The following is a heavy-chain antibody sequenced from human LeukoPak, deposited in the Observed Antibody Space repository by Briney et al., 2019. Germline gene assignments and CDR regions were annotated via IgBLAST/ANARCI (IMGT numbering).Heavy chain of an antibody. CDR1: GFTFSSYA. V-gene: IGHV3-30*04. D-gene: IGHD2-21*01. CDR3: ARDQSLLWWSRNAYCYYGMDV. CDR2: ISYDGSNK. J-gene: IGHJ6*02. Sequence: GRSLRLPCAASGFTFSSYAMHWVRQAPGKGLEWVAVISYDGSNKYYADSVKGRFTISRDNSKNTLYLQMNSLRAEDTAVYYCARDQSLLWWSRNAYCYYGMDVWGQGTTVTVSS.